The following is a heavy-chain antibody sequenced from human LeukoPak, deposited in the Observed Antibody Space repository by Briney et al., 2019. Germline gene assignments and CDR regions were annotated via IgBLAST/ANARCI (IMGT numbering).Heavy chain of an antibody. CDR2: INHSGST. D-gene: IGHD5-18*01. CDR1: GGPFSGYY. Sequence: PSETLSLTCAVYGGPFSGYYWSWIRQPPGKGLEWIGEINHSGSTNYNPSLKSRVTISVDTSKNQFSLKLSSVTAADTAVYYCARAGRIQLICDYWGQGTLVTVSS. J-gene: IGHJ4*02. V-gene: IGHV4-34*01. CDR3: ARAGRIQLICDY.